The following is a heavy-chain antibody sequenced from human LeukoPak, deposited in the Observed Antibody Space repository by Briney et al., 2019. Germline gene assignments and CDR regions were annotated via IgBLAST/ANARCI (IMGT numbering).Heavy chain of an antibody. J-gene: IGHJ4*02. Sequence: PGRSLRLSCAASRFTFRNHGMHWVRQAPGKGLEWVAVIWYDGSDTYYTDSVKGRFTISRDNSKNTLYLQMNSLRVEDTAVYYCARDRSLRYFDYWGQGTVVTVSS. CDR2: IWYDGSDT. CDR3: ARDRSLRYFDY. CDR1: RFTFRNHG. V-gene: IGHV3-33*01.